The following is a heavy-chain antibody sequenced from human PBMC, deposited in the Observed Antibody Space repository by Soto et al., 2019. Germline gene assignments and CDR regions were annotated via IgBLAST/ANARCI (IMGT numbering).Heavy chain of an antibody. CDR3: ARGHRGSAPAY. CDR1: GYTFSAYS. Sequence: ASVKVSCKASGYTFSAYSFSWVRQAPGQGLEWMGWISAYNGDTNYTQKFQGRVTMTTDASTTTAYMELRGLRFDDTAVYYCARGHRGSAPAYWGQGTLVTVSS. D-gene: IGHD3-16*01. CDR2: ISAYNGDT. J-gene: IGHJ4*02. V-gene: IGHV1-18*01.